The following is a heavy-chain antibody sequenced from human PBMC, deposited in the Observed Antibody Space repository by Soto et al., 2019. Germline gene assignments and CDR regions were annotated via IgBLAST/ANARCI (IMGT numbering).Heavy chain of an antibody. J-gene: IGHJ4*02. V-gene: IGHV3-21*01. CDR2: ISSSSSYI. CDR3: ARDSSGYSGPGYFDY. CDR1: GFTFSSYS. D-gene: IGHD3-22*01. Sequence: GGSLRLACGASGFTFSSYSRNWGRQAAGKGLEWVSSISSSSSYIYYADSVKGRFTISRDNAKNSLYLQMNSLRAEDTAVYYCARDSSGYSGPGYFDYWGQGTLVTVPS.